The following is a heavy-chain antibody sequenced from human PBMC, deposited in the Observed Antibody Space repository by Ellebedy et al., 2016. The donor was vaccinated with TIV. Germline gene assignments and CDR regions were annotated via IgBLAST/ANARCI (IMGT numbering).Heavy chain of an antibody. V-gene: IGHV3-30*03. CDR3: ARDRRSNYLDY. CDR1: GFTFSSYG. Sequence: GESLKISCAASGFTFSSYGMHWVRQAPGKGLEWVAVISYDGSNKYYADSVKGRFTISRDNSKNTLYLQMNSLRAEDTAVYYCARDRRSNYLDYWGQGTLVTVSS. CDR2: ISYDGSNK. D-gene: IGHD5-24*01. J-gene: IGHJ4*02.